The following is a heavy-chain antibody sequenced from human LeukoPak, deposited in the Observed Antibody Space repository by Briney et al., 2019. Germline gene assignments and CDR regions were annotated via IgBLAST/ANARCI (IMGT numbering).Heavy chain of an antibody. CDR3: ARDLGTTVTFFVY. V-gene: IGHV1-69*13. CDR2: IIPIFGTA. Sequence: SVNLSCNPSWDTCSSYAISWVRQAPGQGLEWMGGIIPIFGTANYAQKFQGRVTITADESTSTAYMELSSLRSEDTAVYYCARDLGTTVTFFVYWGQGTLVTVSS. D-gene: IGHD4-17*01. CDR1: WDTCSSYA. J-gene: IGHJ4*02.